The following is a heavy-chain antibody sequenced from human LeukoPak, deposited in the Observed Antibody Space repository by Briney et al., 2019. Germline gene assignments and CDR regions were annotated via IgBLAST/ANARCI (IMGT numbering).Heavy chain of an antibody. Sequence: PGGSLRLSCAASGFTFSSYAMSGVRQAPGKGLEWFSSIICSGGSTYYADSVKGRFTISRDNSKTTLYLQMNSLRAEDTAVYYCAKVFYPAAGTGRVDFPFDYWGQGTLVTVSS. V-gene: IGHV3-23*01. D-gene: IGHD6-13*01. CDR1: GFTFSSYA. CDR2: IICSGGST. J-gene: IGHJ4*02. CDR3: AKVFYPAAGTGRVDFPFDY.